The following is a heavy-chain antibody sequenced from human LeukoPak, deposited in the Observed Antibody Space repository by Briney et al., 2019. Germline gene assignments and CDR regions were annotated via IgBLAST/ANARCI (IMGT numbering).Heavy chain of an antibody. CDR1: GGSFSGCL. J-gene: IGHJ6*02. D-gene: IGHD4-17*01. CDR3: SKSGPTGMREYERADYYYSAMDL. CDR2: VNYRGSP. V-gene: IGHV4-34*07. Sequence: SETLSLTCDVPGGSFSGCLWSWMRQSPGKGLEGIGEVNYRGSPHYNRSLERRVTISVDTSKNQLSLNLTSVTAADTALYYCSKSGPTGMREYERADYYYSAMDLWGQGTAVTV.